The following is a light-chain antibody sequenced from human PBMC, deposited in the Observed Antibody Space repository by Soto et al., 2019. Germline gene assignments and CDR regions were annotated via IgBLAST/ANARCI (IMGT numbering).Light chain of an antibody. CDR2: EVS. CDR3: SSYTSSSTLVV. V-gene: IGLV2-14*01. Sequence: QSVLTQPASVSGSPGQSITISCTGTSSDVGGYNYVSWYQQHPGKAPKLMIYEVSNRPSGVSNRFSGSKSGNTASLTISGXXXXXXXXYXCSSYTSSSTLVVFGGGTKLTV. CDR1: SSDVGGYNY. J-gene: IGLJ2*01.